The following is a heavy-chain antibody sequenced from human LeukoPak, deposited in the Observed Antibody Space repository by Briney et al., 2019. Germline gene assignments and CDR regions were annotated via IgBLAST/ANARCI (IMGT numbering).Heavy chain of an antibody. Sequence: GGSLRLSCAASGFTFDDYAMHWVRQAPGKGLEWVSLISGDGGSTYYADSVKGRFTISRDNSKNSLYLQMNSLRTGDTALYYCAKDMDLSIGYWGQGTLVTVSS. CDR1: GFTFDDYA. CDR2: ISGDGGST. CDR3: AKDMDLSIGY. V-gene: IGHV3-43*02. J-gene: IGHJ4*02. D-gene: IGHD2-2*01.